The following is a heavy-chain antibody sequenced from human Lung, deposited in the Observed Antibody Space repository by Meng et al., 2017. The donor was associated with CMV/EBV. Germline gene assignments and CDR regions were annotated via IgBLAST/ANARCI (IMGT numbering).Heavy chain of an antibody. Sequence: LQLQGSGPGMVKPSESRSLTCTVSGGSISSSSYYWAWIRQPPGEGLEWIGSVVYSGTTYYTSSLKSRVSISVDTSKNQFSLKLSSVTAADTAVYYCARHHHSPTFDYWGQGTLVTVSS. D-gene: IGHD1-14*01. CDR3: ARHHHSPTFDY. V-gene: IGHV4-39*01. CDR2: VVYSGTT. CDR1: GGSISSSSYY. J-gene: IGHJ4*02.